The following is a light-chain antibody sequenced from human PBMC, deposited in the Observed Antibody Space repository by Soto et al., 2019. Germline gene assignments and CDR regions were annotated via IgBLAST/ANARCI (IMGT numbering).Light chain of an antibody. CDR1: SSDVGGYNY. V-gene: IGLV2-14*01. CDR2: DVS. Sequence: QSALTQPASVSGSPGQSITISCTGTSSDVGGYNYVSWYQQHPGKAPKLMIYDVSNRPSGVSDRFSGSKSGTTASLTISGLQAEDEADYYCRSYTSSNTLIFGGGTKLTVL. CDR3: RSYTSSNTLI. J-gene: IGLJ2*01.